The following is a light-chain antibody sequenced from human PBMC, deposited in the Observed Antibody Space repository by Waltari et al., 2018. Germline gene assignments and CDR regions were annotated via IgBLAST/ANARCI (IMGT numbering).Light chain of an antibody. V-gene: IGLV1-47*01. CDR2: RND. Sequence: QSGLTQSPSVSGTPGQRVTISCSGSTSNIGSYHVYWYQQLPGAAPKLLIYRNDQRPSGVPARFSCSKSVTSASLAISGLRSEDEAFYYCAAWDDSLTAWLFGGGTKLTVL. CDR1: TSNIGSYH. J-gene: IGLJ3*02. CDR3: AAWDDSLTAWL.